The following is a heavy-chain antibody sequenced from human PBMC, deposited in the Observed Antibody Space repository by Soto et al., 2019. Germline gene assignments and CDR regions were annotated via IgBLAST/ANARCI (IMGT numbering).Heavy chain of an antibody. J-gene: IGHJ4*02. V-gene: IGHV4-34*01. CDR3: AQITYGDHVLGC. Sequence: SETLSLTCAVYGGSFSGYYWSWIRQPPGKGLEWIGEINHSGSTNYNPSLKSRVTISVDTSKNQFSLKLSSVTAADTAVYYCAQITYGDHVLGCWGQGTLVTVSS. CDR1: GGSFSGYY. CDR2: INHSGST. D-gene: IGHD4-17*01.